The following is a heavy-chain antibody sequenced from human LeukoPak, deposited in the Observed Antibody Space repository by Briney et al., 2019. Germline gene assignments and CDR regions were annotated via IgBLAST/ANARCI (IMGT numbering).Heavy chain of an antibody. CDR2: IYYSGSA. V-gene: IGHV4-31*03. Sequence: SETLSLTCTVSGGSISSGGYYWSWIRQHPGKGLEWIGYIYYSGSAYYNPSLKSRVTISVDTSKNQFSLKLSSVTAADTAVYYCARFTQDVLRFFDYWGQGTLVTVSS. CDR1: GGSISSGGYY. D-gene: IGHD3-3*01. J-gene: IGHJ4*02. CDR3: ARFTQDVLRFFDY.